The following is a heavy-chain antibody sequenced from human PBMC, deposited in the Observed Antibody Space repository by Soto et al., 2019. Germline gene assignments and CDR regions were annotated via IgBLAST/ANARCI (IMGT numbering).Heavy chain of an antibody. J-gene: IGHJ4*02. CDR3: ARYALGDFDY. Sequence: SETLSLTCTVSGGSVSSGSYYWSWIRQPPGKGLEWIGYIYYSGSTNYNPSLKSRVTISVDTSKNQFSLKLSSVTAADTAVYYCARYALGDFDYWGQGALVTVSS. V-gene: IGHV4-61*01. CDR1: GGSVSSGSYY. CDR2: IYYSGST. D-gene: IGHD3-16*01.